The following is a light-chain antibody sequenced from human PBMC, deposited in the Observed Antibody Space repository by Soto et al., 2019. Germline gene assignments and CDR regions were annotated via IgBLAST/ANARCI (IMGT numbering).Light chain of an antibody. Sequence: DIQITQSPSTLSSSVGDKVTITCRAIQSISNWLAWYQQKPGKAPKLLIYDASSLESGVPSRFSGSGSGTEFTLTISSLQPDDFATYYCQQYNSYSLTFGQGTKVDIK. CDR2: DAS. CDR3: QQYNSYSLT. V-gene: IGKV1-5*01. J-gene: IGKJ1*01. CDR1: QSISNW.